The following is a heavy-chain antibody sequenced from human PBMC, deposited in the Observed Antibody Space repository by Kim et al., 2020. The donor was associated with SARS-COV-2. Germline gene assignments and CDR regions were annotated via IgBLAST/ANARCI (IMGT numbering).Heavy chain of an antibody. CDR1: GGSISSSSYY. Sequence: SETLSLTCTVSGGSISSSSYYWGWIRQPPGKGLEWIGSIYYSGSTYYNPSLKSRVTISVDTSKNQFSLKLSSVTAADTAVYYCARVGAARSIAARYYFQHWGQGTLVTVSS. V-gene: IGHV4-39*07. J-gene: IGHJ1*01. CDR2: IYYSGST. CDR3: ARVGAARSIAARYYFQH. D-gene: IGHD6-6*01.